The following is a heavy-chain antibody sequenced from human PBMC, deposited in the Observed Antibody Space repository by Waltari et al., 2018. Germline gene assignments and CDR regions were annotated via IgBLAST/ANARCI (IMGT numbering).Heavy chain of an antibody. CDR2: ISGSGGSK. CDR3: AKGYIVVVPAAILGY. Sequence: EVQLLESGGGLVQPGGSLRLSFAASGFTFSSSAMSWVRQDPGKGLEWVAAISGSGGSKCYADSVKGRFSISRDKSKNTLYLKMNSLRAEDTAVYYCAKGYIVVVPAAILGYWGQGTLVTVSS. D-gene: IGHD2-2*01. V-gene: IGHV3-23*01. CDR1: GFTFSSSA. J-gene: IGHJ4*02.